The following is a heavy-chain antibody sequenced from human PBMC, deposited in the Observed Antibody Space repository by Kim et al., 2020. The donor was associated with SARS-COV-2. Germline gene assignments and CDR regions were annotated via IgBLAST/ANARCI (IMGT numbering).Heavy chain of an antibody. D-gene: IGHD6-25*01. Sequence: SLKSGVTISVDTSKNQFSLKLSSVTAADTAVYYCARGLKDPGGTLYYFDYWGQGTLVAVSS. J-gene: IGHJ4*02. CDR3: ARGLKDPGGTLYYFDY. V-gene: IGHV4-59*09.